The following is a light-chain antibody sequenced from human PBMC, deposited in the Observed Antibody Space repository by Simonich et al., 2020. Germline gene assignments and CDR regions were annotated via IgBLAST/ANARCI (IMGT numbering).Light chain of an antibody. V-gene: IGKV3-15*01. Sequence: EIVMTQSPATLSVSPGERATLSCRASQSVSSNLAWYQQKPGQAPRLLSYGASTRATGIPARFSGSGSRTEFTLTISSLQSEDFAVYYCQQYNNWPPTFGGGTKVEIK. CDR2: GAS. CDR3: QQYNNWPPT. CDR1: QSVSSN. J-gene: IGKJ4*01.